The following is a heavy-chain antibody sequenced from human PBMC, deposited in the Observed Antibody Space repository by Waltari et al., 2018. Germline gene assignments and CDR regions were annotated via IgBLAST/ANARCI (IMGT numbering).Heavy chain of an antibody. D-gene: IGHD1-26*01. CDR3: ETSMGYSGSLDAFDI. J-gene: IGHJ3*02. Sequence: QVQLVQSGAEVKKPGASVKVSCKVSGYTLTELSMHWVRQAPGKGLEWMGGFDPEDGETIYAQKFQGRVTMTEDTSTDTACMELSSLRSEDTAVYYCETSMGYSGSLDAFDIWGQGTMVTVSS. CDR2: FDPEDGET. CDR1: GYTLTELS. V-gene: IGHV1-24*01.